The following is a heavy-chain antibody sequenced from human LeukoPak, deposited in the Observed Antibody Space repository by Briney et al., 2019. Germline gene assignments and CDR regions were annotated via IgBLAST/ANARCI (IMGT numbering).Heavy chain of an antibody. CDR3: ARDSQWRAFDI. CDR2: ISESGTTI. Sequence: GGSLRLSCAASRFTFSSYDMNWVRQAPGKGLEWVSNISESGTTIYYADSVKGRFTISRDNTKNSLYLQMNSLRAEDTAIYYCARDSQWRAFDIWGQGTMVTVSS. CDR1: RFTFSSYD. J-gene: IGHJ3*02. V-gene: IGHV3-48*03. D-gene: IGHD6-19*01.